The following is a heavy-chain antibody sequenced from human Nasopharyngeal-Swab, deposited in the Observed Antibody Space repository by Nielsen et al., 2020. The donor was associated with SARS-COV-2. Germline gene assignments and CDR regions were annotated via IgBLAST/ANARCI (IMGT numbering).Heavy chain of an antibody. V-gene: IGHV3-74*01. CDR3: VRGPVEGATGYFQF. J-gene: IGHJ1*01. CDR1: GFTFSNYW. D-gene: IGHD1-26*01. Sequence: GASLEISCATSGFTFSNYWMHWARQAPEKGLEWAARIDMRGRTTTHADSVKGRFTISRDNAKNTLSLQMNSLTPADTAVYFCVRGPVEGATGYFQFWGQGTLVTVSS. CDR2: IDMRGRTT.